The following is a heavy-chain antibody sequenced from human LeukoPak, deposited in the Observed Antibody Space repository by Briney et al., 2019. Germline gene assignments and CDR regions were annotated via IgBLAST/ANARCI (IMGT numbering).Heavy chain of an antibody. J-gene: IGHJ4*02. V-gene: IGHV1-2*02. CDR3: ARDASMSNSDY. D-gene: IGHD1-1*01. Sequence: GASVKVSCKASGYTFTGYYMHWVRQAPGQGLEWMGWINPDSGGTNYAQKFQGRVTMTRDTSISTAYMELRSLRSDDTAVYYCARDASMSNSDYWGQGTLVTVSS. CDR2: INPDSGGT. CDR1: GYTFTGYY.